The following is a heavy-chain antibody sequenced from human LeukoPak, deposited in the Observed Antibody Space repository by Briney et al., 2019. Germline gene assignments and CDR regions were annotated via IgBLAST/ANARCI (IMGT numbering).Heavy chain of an antibody. CDR2: ISGSGGSA. CDR3: AKGNWRYFDY. J-gene: IGHJ4*02. Sequence: GGSLRLSCAASGFTFSTYVMSWGRQAPGKGLEWVSAISGSGGSAYYADSVKGRFTISRDNSKNTLYLQMNSLGADVTAVYYCAKGNWRYFDYWGQGTLVTVSS. CDR1: GFTFSTYV. V-gene: IGHV3-23*01. D-gene: IGHD1-1*01.